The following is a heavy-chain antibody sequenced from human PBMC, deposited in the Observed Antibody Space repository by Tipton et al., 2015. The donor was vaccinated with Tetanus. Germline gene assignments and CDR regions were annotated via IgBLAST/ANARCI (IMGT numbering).Heavy chain of an antibody. CDR1: GGSFSGYY. V-gene: IGHV4-34*01. Sequence: LRLSCAVYGGSFSGYYWSWIRQPPGKGLEWIGEINHSGSTNYNPSLKSRVTISVDTSKNQFSLKLSSVTAADTAVYYCARVGLVMAARRRNWFDPWGQGALVTVSS. CDR3: ARVGLVMAARRRNWFDP. J-gene: IGHJ5*02. CDR2: INHSGST. D-gene: IGHD6-6*01.